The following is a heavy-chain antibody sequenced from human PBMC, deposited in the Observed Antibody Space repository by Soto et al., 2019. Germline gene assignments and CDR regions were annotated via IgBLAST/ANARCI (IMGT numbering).Heavy chain of an antibody. J-gene: IGHJ6*02. CDR3: ARDLLLWDYYYYYGMDV. V-gene: IGHV3-21*01. CDR1: GFTFSSYS. CDR2: ISSSSSYI. Sequence: GSLILSCAASGFTFSSYSMNWVRQARGKGLEWVSSISSSSSYIYYADSVKGRFTISRDNAKNSLYLQMNSLRAEDTAVYYCARDLLLWDYYYYYGMDVWGQGTTVTVSS. D-gene: IGHD2-21*01.